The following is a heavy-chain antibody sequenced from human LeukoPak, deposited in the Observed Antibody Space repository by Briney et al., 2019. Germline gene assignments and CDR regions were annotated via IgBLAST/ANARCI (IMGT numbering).Heavy chain of an antibody. D-gene: IGHD3-3*01. Sequence: SETLSLTCAVSGGSISSGGYSWSWIRQPPGKGLEWIGYIYHSGSTYYNPSLKSRVTISVDRSKNQFSLKLSSVTAADTAVYYCARAPLRFLEWLYVPDAFDIWGQGTMVTVSS. CDR1: GGSISSGGYS. CDR2: IYHSGST. J-gene: IGHJ3*02. CDR3: ARAPLRFLEWLYVPDAFDI. V-gene: IGHV4-30-2*01.